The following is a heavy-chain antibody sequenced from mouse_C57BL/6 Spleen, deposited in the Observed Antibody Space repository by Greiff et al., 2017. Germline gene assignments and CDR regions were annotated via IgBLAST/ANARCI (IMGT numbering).Heavy chain of an antibody. Sequence: QVQLQQSGAELMKPGASVKLSCKATGYTFTGYWIEWVKQRPGHGLEWIGEILPGSGSTNYNEKFKGKATFTADTSSNTAYMQLSSLTTEDSAIYYGARSESTMVTTRFAYWGQGTLVTVSA. J-gene: IGHJ3*01. V-gene: IGHV1-9*01. D-gene: IGHD2-2*01. CDR2: ILPGSGST. CDR3: ARSESTMVTTRFAY. CDR1: GYTFTGYW.